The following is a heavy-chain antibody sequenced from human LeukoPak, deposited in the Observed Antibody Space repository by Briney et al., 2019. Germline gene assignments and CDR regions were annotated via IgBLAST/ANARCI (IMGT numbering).Heavy chain of an antibody. CDR3: AKHNGYFDY. V-gene: IGHV3-9*01. CDR1: GSTFDDYA. D-gene: IGHD1-1*01. J-gene: IGHJ4*02. CDR2: ISWNSGSI. Sequence: PGRSLRLSCAASGSTFDDYAMHWVRQAPGKGLEWVSGISWNSGSIGYADSVKGRFTISRDNAKNSLYLQMNSLRAEDTALYYCAKHNGYFDYWGQGTLVTVSS.